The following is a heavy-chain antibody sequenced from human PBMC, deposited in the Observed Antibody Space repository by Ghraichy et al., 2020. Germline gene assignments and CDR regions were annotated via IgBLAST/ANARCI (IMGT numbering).Heavy chain of an antibody. J-gene: IGHJ3*02. Sequence: SQTLSLTCTVSGGSISSYYWTWIRQPPGKGLEWIGYIYYSGSTNYNPSLKSRLTISVDTSKNQFSLKLSSVTAADTAVYYCARHDRGATHAFDIWGQGTMVTVSS. CDR2: IYYSGST. D-gene: IGHD1-26*01. V-gene: IGHV4-59*08. CDR3: ARHDRGATHAFDI. CDR1: GGSISSYY.